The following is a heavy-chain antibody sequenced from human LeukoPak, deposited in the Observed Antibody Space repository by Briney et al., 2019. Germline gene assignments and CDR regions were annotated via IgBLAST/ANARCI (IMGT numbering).Heavy chain of an antibody. D-gene: IGHD3-16*01. V-gene: IGHV1-2*02. CDR1: GYTFTGYY. CDR3: ARGGMYPPATAFDI. Sequence: ASVKVSCKASGYTFTGYYMHWVRQAPGQGLAWMGWINPNSGGTNYAQKFQGRVTMTRDTSISTAYMELSRLTSDDTAVYFCARGGMYPPATAFDIWGQGTMVAVSS. CDR2: INPNSGGT. J-gene: IGHJ3*02.